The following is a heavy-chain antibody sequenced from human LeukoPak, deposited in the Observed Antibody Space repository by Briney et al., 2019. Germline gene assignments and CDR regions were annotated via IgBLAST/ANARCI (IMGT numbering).Heavy chain of an antibody. J-gene: IGHJ4*02. D-gene: IGHD6-6*01. CDR2: ISSSSSYI. CDR3: ATIRQLEQADY. Sequence: PGGSLRLSCAASGFTFSSYSMNWVRQAPGEGLEWVSSISSSSSYIYYADSVKGRFTISRDNATNSLYLQMNSLRAEDTAVYYCATIRQLEQADYWGQGTLVTVSS. CDR1: GFTFSSYS. V-gene: IGHV3-21*01.